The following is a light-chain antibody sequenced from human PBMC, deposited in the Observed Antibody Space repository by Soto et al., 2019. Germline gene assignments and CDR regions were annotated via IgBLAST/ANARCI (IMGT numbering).Light chain of an antibody. Sequence: VLTQSPGTLSLSPGERATLSCRASQSVSRSYLAWYQQKPGQAPRLLIYGASSRATGLPDTFSGSGSGTDFTLTISRLEPEDAAMYYCQQYGSSPWTVGQGTKVDIK. V-gene: IGKV3-20*01. CDR3: QQYGSSPWT. CDR1: QSVSRSY. CDR2: GAS. J-gene: IGKJ1*01.